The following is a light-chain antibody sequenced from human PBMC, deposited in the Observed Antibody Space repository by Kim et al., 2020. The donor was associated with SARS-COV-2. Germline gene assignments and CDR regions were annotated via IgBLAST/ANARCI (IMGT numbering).Light chain of an antibody. CDR2: TNN. V-gene: IGLV1-47*01. CDR1: TSTMGSVV. CDR3: ATWDDSLQVWV. Sequence: GQRVITSCSGSTSTMGSVVAYCYQPFPRKAPILLIHTNNQRPSGVPDRFSGSKSGPSASLAISGLRSEDEADYYCATWDDSLQVWVFGGGTQLTVL. J-gene: IGLJ3*02.